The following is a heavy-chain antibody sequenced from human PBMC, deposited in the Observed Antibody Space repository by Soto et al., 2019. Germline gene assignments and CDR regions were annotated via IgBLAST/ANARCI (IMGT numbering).Heavy chain of an antibody. Sequence: EVQLVESGGGLVQPGGSLRLSCAASGFTFSNFWMSWVRQAPGKGLEWVASIKQDGSDKYYVDSVKGRFIISRDNAKNSLSLQMNSVRAEDTAVYYCTSNTVTKVDDYLGQGTLVTVSS. CDR1: GFTFSNFW. D-gene: IGHD4-17*01. J-gene: IGHJ4*02. CDR2: IKQDGSDK. V-gene: IGHV3-7*03. CDR3: TSNTVTKVDDY.